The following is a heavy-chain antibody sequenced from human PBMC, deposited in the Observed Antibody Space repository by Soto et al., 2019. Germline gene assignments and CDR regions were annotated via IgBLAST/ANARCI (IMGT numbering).Heavy chain of an antibody. V-gene: IGHV1-69*13. CDR3: ARVDPLGGSYSNGQFDY. CDR1: GGTFSSYA. Sequence: GASVKVSCKASGGTFSSYAISWVRQAPGQGLEWMGGIIPIFGTANYAQKFQGRVTITADESTSTAYMELSSLRSEDTAVYYCARVDPLGGSYSNGQFDYWGQGTLVTVSS. J-gene: IGHJ4*02. CDR2: IIPIFGTA. D-gene: IGHD1-26*01.